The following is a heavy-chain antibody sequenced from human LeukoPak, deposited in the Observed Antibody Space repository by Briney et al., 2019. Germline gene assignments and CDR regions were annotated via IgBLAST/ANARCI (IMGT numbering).Heavy chain of an antibody. CDR1: GFTFDDYA. V-gene: IGHV3-9*01. J-gene: IGHJ3*02. CDR2: ISWNSGSI. D-gene: IGHD5-18*01. Sequence: GGSLRLSCAASGFTFDDYAMHWVRQAPGKGLEWVSGISWNSGSIGYADSVKGRFTISRDNAKNSLYLQMNSLRAEDTALYYCAKDIGPLWPDAFDIWGQGTMVTVSS. CDR3: AKDIGPLWPDAFDI.